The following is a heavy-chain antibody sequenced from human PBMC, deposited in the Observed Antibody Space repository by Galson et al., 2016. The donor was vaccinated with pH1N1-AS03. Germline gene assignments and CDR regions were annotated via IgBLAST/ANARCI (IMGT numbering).Heavy chain of an antibody. CDR3: ARIKGGGNSDGFDI. CDR2: IKQDGSEN. CDR1: GSTFRSYW. J-gene: IGHJ3*02. Sequence: SLRLSCAASGSTFRSYWMTWVRQAPGKGLEWVANIKQDGSENYSLDSVKGRFTISRDNVENSVYLQLNSLKVEDTAMYYCARIKGGGNSDGFDIWGLGTKVIVSS. V-gene: IGHV3-7*01. D-gene: IGHD4-23*01.